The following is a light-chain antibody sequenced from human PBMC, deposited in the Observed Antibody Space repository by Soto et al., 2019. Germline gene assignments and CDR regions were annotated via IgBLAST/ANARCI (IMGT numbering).Light chain of an antibody. CDR2: KAT. CDR1: QSIATW. V-gene: IGKV1-5*03. Sequence: DIEMTQSPSTLSASVGDTVTITCRASQSIATWLAWYQQKPEKAPKLLIYKATNVQSGVPSRFSGSGSGTDFTLTISSLQYEDFATYFCQQSYSYPRTFGQGTKLEI. J-gene: IGKJ2*01. CDR3: QQSYSYPRT.